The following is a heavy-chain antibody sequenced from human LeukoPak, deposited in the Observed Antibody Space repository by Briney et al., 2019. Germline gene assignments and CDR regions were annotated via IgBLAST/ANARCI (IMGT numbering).Heavy chain of an antibody. D-gene: IGHD1-26*01. CDR3: ARVVGGGSEY. CDR1: GGSISSYY. V-gene: IGHV4-39*07. J-gene: IGHJ4*02. CDR2: IYYSGST. Sequence: SEALSLTCTVSGGSISSYYWSWIRQPPEKGLEWIGSIYYSGSTYYNPSLKSRVTISVDTSKNQFSLKLSSVTAADTAVYYCARVVGGGSEYWGQGTLVTVSS.